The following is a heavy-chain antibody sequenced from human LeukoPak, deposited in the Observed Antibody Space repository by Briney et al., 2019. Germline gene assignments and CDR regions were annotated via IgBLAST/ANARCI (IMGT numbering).Heavy chain of an antibody. CDR2: IWDEVNSE. CDR1: GFNFRSFG. Sequence: GGSLRLSCVASGFNFRSFGMHWVRQAPGKGLEWVAHIWDEVNSEYYADSVKGRFTISRDNSKNTVYLQMNSLRVDDTAVYFCARHYYDTRGPQGSDPWGQGTLVTVSS. J-gene: IGHJ5*02. CDR3: ARHYYDTRGPQGSDP. V-gene: IGHV3-33*01. D-gene: IGHD3-22*01.